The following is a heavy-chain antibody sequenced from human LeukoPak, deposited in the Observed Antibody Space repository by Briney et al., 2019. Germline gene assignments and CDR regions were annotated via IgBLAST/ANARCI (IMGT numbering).Heavy chain of an antibody. Sequence: SETLSLTCSVSGASISGGTYYWGWIRQPPGKGLEWIGSIYYTGSTYDNPSLKSRVTISVDTSKNQFSLKLSSVTAGDTAVYYCARRGGSGRAFDYWGQGTLVTVSS. CDR2: IYYTGST. J-gene: IGHJ4*02. CDR1: GASISGGTYY. D-gene: IGHD1-26*01. CDR3: ARRGGSGRAFDY. V-gene: IGHV4-39*01.